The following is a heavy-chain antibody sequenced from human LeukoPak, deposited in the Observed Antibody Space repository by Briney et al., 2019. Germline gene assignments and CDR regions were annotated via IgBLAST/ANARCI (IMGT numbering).Heavy chain of an antibody. D-gene: IGHD2-2*01. Sequence: GASVKVSCKASGYTSTSYGISWVRQAPGQGLEWMGWISAYNGNTNYAQKLQGRVTMTTDTSTSTAYMELRSLRSDDTAVYYCARGHCSSTSCYRWFDPWGQGTLVTVSS. CDR3: ARGHCSSTSCYRWFDP. CDR1: GYTSTSYG. J-gene: IGHJ5*02. CDR2: ISAYNGNT. V-gene: IGHV1-18*04.